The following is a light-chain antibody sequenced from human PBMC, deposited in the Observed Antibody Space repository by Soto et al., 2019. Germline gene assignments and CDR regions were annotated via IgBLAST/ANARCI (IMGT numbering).Light chain of an antibody. CDR3: QQYNNWPPIT. CDR2: YAS. CDR1: QSVSNN. V-gene: IGKV3-15*01. J-gene: IGKJ5*01. Sequence: EIMMTQSPATLSVSPGERATLSCRASQSVSNNLAWYQQKPGQAPRLLIYYASTRATGIPARFSGSGSGTEFTLTISSLQSEDFSLYYCQQYNNWPPITFGQGTRLEIK.